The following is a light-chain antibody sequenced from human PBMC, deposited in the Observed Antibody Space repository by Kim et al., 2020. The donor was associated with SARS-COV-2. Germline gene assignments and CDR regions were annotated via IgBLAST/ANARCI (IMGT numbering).Light chain of an antibody. CDR3: QQLNSYPLT. CDR2: VAS. J-gene: IGKJ4*01. CDR1: QGISSY. Sequence: SASVGDRVTISCSGSQGISSYLAWYQQKPGKAPKLLIYVASTLQSGVPPRFSGSGSGTDFTLTISSLQPEDFAAYYCQQLNSYPLTFGGGTKLEI. V-gene: IGKV1-9*01.